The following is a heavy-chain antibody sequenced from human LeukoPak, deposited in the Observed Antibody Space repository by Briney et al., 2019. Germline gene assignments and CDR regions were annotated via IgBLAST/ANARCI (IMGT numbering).Heavy chain of an antibody. Sequence: GGSLRLSCAASGFTFDDYAMHWVRQAPGKGLEWVSAISGSGGSTYYADSVKGRFTISRDNSKNTLYLQMNSLRAEDTAVYYCAKDSSVGAVGYWGQGTLVTVSS. CDR2: ISGSGGST. CDR1: GFTFDDYA. CDR3: AKDSSVGAVGY. V-gene: IGHV3-23*01. J-gene: IGHJ4*02. D-gene: IGHD1-26*01.